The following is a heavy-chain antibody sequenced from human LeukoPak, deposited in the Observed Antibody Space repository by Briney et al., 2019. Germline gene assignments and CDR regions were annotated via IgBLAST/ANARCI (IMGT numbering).Heavy chain of an antibody. Sequence: ASVKVSCKASGYTFTSYYMHWVRQAPGQGLEWMGITNPSGVSTSYAQKFQGRVTMTRDTSTSKVYLELSSLRSEDTAVYYCARTPWFGELLVYYFDYWGQGTPVTVSS. J-gene: IGHJ4*02. V-gene: IGHV1-46*01. D-gene: IGHD3-10*01. CDR2: TNPSGVST. CDR3: ARTPWFGELLVYYFDY. CDR1: GYTFTSYY.